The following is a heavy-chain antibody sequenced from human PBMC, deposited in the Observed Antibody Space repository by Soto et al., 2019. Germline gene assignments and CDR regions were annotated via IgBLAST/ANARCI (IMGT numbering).Heavy chain of an antibody. CDR2: INPSGGDT. CDR3: ARGGCGGECSFDY. D-gene: IGHD2-21*01. J-gene: IGHJ4*02. V-gene: IGHV1-46*01. CDR1: GYTFTSHY. Sequence: QVQLVQSGAEVKKPGASVKVSCMASGYTFTSHYIHWVRQAPGQGLEWMGIINPSGGDTTYAQQFQGRVTMTRDTSTRTVYMELSSLRSEDTAVYYCARGGCGGECSFDYWGQGTLVTVSS.